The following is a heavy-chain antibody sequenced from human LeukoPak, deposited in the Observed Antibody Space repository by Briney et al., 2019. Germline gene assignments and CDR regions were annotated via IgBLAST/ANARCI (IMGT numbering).Heavy chain of an antibody. J-gene: IGHJ4*02. D-gene: IGHD3-22*01. CDR1: GFAFSSYA. V-gene: IGHV3-66*01. Sequence: GGSLRLSCAASGFAFSSYAMTWVRQAPGKGLEWVSVIYSGGSTYYADSVKGRFTISRDNSKNTLYLQMNSLRAEDTAVYYCASEALTGVGDSSGYYQYYFDYWGQGTLVTVSS. CDR2: IYSGGST. CDR3: ASEALTGVGDSSGYYQYYFDY.